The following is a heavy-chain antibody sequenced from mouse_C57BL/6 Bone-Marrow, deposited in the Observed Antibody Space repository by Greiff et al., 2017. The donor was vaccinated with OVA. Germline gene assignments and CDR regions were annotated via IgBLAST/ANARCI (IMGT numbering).Heavy chain of an antibody. CDR3: TRDRGSYSKPWFAY. CDR1: GFTFSSYA. Sequence: EVQLQQSGEGLVKPGGSLKLSCAASGFTFSSYAMSWVRQTPEKRLEWVAYISSGGDYIYYADTVKGRFTISRDNARNTLYLQMSSLKSEDTAMYYCTRDRGSYSKPWFAYWGQGTLGTVSA. V-gene: IGHV5-9-1*02. D-gene: IGHD2-5*01. J-gene: IGHJ3*01. CDR2: ISSGGDYI.